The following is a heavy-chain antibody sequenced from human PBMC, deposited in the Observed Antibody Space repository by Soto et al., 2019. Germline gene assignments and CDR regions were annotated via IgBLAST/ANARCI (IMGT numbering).Heavy chain of an antibody. CDR3: ARGYYYDSSGYPDY. CDR1: GFTFSDYW. Sequence: GGSLRLSCAASGFTFSDYWMTWVRQSPGKGLEWVANIKQAGSEKYYVDSVKGRFTISTDSAKNSLYLQMNSLRAEDTAVYYCARGYYYDSSGYPDYWGQGTLVTVSS. V-gene: IGHV3-7*03. D-gene: IGHD3-22*01. J-gene: IGHJ4*02. CDR2: IKQAGSEK.